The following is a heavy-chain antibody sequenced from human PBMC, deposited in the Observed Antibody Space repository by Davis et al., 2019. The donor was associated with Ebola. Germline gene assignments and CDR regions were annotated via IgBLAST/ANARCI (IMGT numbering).Heavy chain of an antibody. V-gene: IGHV1-69*13. CDR3: ARERQPYSSSILFDY. CDR1: GGTFSSYA. CDR2: IIPIFGTA. D-gene: IGHD6-13*01. J-gene: IGHJ4*02. Sequence: AASVKVSCKASGGTFSSYAISWVRQAPGQGLEWMGGIIPIFGTANYAQKFQGRVTITADESTSTAYMELSSLRSEDTAVYYCARERQPYSSSILFDYWGQGTLVTVSS.